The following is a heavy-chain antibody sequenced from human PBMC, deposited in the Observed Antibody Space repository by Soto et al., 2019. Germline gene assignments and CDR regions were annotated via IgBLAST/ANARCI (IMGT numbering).Heavy chain of an antibody. CDR1: GFTFSDYY. CDR3: ASNGGDYDYSSGGYRRVGLGDYYYYYMDV. J-gene: IGHJ6*03. V-gene: IGHV3-11*01. CDR2: ISSSGSTI. Sequence: QVQLVESGGGLVKPGGSLRLSCAASGFTFSDYYMSWIRQAPGKGLEWVSYISSSGSTIYYADSVKGRFTISRDNAKNSLYLQMNSLRAEDTAEYYCASNGGDYDYSSGGYRRVGLGDYYYYYMDVWGKGTTVTVSS. D-gene: IGHD3-10*01.